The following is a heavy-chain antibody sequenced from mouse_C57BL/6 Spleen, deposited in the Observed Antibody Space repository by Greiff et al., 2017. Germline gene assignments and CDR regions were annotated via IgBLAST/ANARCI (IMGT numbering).Heavy chain of an antibody. J-gene: IGHJ4*01. D-gene: IGHD1-1*01. CDR2: INPNNGGT. V-gene: IGHV1-26*01. CDR3: ARMRYGSSYGYAMDY. Sequence: EVQLQQSGPELVKPGASVKISCKASGYTFTDYYMNWVKQSHGKSLEWIGDINPNNGGTSYNQKFKGKATLTVDKSSSTAYMELRSLTSEDSAVYYCARMRYGSSYGYAMDYWGQGTSVTVSS. CDR1: GYTFTDYY.